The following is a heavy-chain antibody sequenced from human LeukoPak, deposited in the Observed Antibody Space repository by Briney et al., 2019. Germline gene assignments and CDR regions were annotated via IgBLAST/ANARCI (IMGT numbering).Heavy chain of an antibody. CDR1: GYTFISYG. CDR3: ARDVAIYYYDSSGYSVFQH. Sequence: ASVKVSCKASGYTFISYGIYWVRQAPGQGLEWMGWISTYNGDTNYAQKLQGRVTMTTDTSTSTAYMELRSLRSDDTAVYYCARDVAIYYYDSSGYSVFQHWGQGTLVTVSS. J-gene: IGHJ1*01. V-gene: IGHV1-18*01. D-gene: IGHD3-22*01. CDR2: ISTYNGDT.